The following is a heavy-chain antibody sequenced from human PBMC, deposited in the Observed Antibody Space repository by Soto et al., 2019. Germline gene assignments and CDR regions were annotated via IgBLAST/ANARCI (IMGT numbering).Heavy chain of an antibody. Sequence: GESLKISCTGFGYSFTTVWISWVRQMPGKGLEWMGTIDPRDSYTNYSPSFQGHVTISVDKSIGTAYLQWGSLQASDTGMYFCARIYCTSAACDSWFDPWGQGTLVTVSS. CDR2: IDPRDSYT. CDR1: GYSFTTVW. CDR3: ARIYCTSAACDSWFDP. J-gene: IGHJ5*02. D-gene: IGHD2-8*02. V-gene: IGHV5-10-1*01.